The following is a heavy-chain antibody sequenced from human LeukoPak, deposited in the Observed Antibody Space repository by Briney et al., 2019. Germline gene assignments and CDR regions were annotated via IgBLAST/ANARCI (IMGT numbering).Heavy chain of an antibody. Sequence: ASVKVSCEASGYTFTSYDINWVRQATGQGLEWMGWMNPNSGNTGYAQKFQGRVTMTRNTSISTAYMELSSLRSEDTAVYYCARTFGIVGAITKYYYYGMDVWGQGTTVTVSS. CDR2: MNPNSGNT. CDR3: ARTFGIVGAITKYYYYGMDV. D-gene: IGHD1-26*01. CDR1: GYTFTSYD. J-gene: IGHJ6*02. V-gene: IGHV1-8*01.